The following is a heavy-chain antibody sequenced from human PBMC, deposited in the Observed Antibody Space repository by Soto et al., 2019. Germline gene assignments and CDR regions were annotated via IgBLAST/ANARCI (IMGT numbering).Heavy chain of an antibody. V-gene: IGHV4-30-2*01. J-gene: IGHJ5*02. CDR3: AILPGP. Sequence: SETLSLTCAVSGGSISSGGYSWSWIRQPPGNGLERIGDIYHSGSTYYNPSLKSRVTISVDRSKNQFSLKLTSVTAADTAVYYYAILPGPWGQGTLVTVSS. CDR1: GGSISSGGYS. D-gene: IGHD2-15*01. CDR2: IYHSGST.